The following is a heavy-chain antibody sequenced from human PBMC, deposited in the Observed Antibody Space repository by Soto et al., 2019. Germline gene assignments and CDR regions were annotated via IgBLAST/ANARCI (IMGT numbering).Heavy chain of an antibody. Sequence: ASVKVSCKVSGYTLTELSMHWVRQAPGKGLEWVGGFDPEDGETIYAQKFQGRVTMTEDTSTDTAYMELSSLRSEDTAVYYCATDVLYDSSGYYYGFDYWGQGTLVTVSS. D-gene: IGHD3-22*01. CDR3: ATDVLYDSSGYYYGFDY. V-gene: IGHV1-24*01. J-gene: IGHJ4*02. CDR1: GYTLTELS. CDR2: FDPEDGET.